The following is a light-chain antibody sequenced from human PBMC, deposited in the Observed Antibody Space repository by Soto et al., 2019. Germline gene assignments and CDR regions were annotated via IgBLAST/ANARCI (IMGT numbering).Light chain of an antibody. V-gene: IGKV3-20*01. Sequence: EIVMTQSPATLSLSPGESATLSCRASQSVSSYLAWYQQKPGQAPRLLIYDASNRATGIPARFSGSGSGTDFTLTISRLEPEDFAVYYCQQYGSLPWTFGQGTKGDI. CDR2: DAS. CDR1: QSVSSY. CDR3: QQYGSLPWT. J-gene: IGKJ1*01.